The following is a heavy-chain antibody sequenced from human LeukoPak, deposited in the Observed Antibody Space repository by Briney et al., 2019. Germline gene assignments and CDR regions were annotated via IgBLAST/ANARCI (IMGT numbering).Heavy chain of an antibody. J-gene: IGHJ3*02. CDR1: GFTFSSYW. CDR3: TNYDSSDAFDI. D-gene: IGHD3-16*01. V-gene: IGHV3-15*01. CDR2: IKSKTDGGTT. Sequence: PGGSLRLSCAASGFTFSSYWMSWVRQAPGKGLEWVGRIKSKTDGGTTDYAAPVKGRFTISRDDSKNTLYLQMKSLKPEDTAVYYCTNYDSSDAFDIWGQGTMVTVSS.